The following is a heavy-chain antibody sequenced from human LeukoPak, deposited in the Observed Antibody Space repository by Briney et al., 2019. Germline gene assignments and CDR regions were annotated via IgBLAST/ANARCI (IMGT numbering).Heavy chain of an antibody. CDR2: ISGSGGST. Sequence: GGSLRLSCAASGFTFSSYAMSWVRQAPGRGLEWVSAISGSGGSTYYADSVKGRFTISRDNAKNSLYLQMNSLRAEDTAVYYCARDRDYYDSSEAFDIWGQGTMVTVSS. CDR3: ARDRDYYDSSEAFDI. CDR1: GFTFSSYA. V-gene: IGHV3-23*01. J-gene: IGHJ3*02. D-gene: IGHD3-22*01.